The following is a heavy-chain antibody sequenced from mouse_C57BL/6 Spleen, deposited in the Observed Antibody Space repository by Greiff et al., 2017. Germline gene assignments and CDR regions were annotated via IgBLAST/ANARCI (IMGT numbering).Heavy chain of an antibody. V-gene: IGHV5-4*01. D-gene: IGHD2-1*01. CDR2: ISDGGSYT. CDR1: GFTFSSYA. CDR3: ARDQDGNYFF. Sequence: EVKLVESGGGLVKPGGSLKLSCAASGFTFSSYAMSWVRQTPEKRLEWVATISDGGSYTYYPDNVKGRFTISRDNAKNNLYLQMSHLKSEDTAMYYCARDQDGNYFFWGQGTLVTVSA. J-gene: IGHJ3*01.